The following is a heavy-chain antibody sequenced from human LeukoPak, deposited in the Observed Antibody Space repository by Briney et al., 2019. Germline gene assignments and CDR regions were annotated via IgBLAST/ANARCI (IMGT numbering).Heavy chain of an antibody. CDR3: ARATGVAGTLNYYFDY. J-gene: IGHJ4*02. CDR2: MNPNSGNT. Sequence: ASVKVSCMASGYTFTSYDINWVRQATGQGLEWMGWMNPNSGNTGYAQKFQGRVTMTRNTSISTAYMELSSLRSEDTAVYYCARATGVAGTLNYYFDYWGQGTLVTVSS. CDR1: GYTFTSYD. D-gene: IGHD6-19*01. V-gene: IGHV1-8*01.